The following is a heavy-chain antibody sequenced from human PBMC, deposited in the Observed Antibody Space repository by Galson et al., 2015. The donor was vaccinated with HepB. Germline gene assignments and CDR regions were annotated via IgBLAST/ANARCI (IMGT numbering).Heavy chain of an antibody. CDR1: GFTFSSYS. CDR2: ISSSSSYI. Sequence: SLRLSCAASGFTFSSYSMNWVRQAPGKGLEWVSSISSSSSYIYYADSVKGRFTISRDNAKNSLYLQMNSLRAEDTAVYYCARDIDPASLGSGWTLPDYWGQGTLVTVSS. J-gene: IGHJ4*02. V-gene: IGHV3-21*01. CDR3: ARDIDPASLGSGWTLPDY. D-gene: IGHD6-19*01.